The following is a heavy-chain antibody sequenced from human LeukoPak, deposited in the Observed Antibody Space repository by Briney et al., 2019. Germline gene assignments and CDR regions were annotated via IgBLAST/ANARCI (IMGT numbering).Heavy chain of an antibody. V-gene: IGHV1-8*01. J-gene: IGHJ3*02. D-gene: IGHD6-13*01. CDR1: EYTFTSYD. CDR3: ARDQGRYSSSWYAYDAFDI. Sequence: ASVKVSCKASEYTFTSYDINWVRQATGQGLEWMGWINPNSGNTDYAQKFQGRVTMTRNTSINTAYMELSSLRSDDTAVYYCARDQGRYSSSWYAYDAFDIWGQGTMVTVSS. CDR2: INPNSGNT.